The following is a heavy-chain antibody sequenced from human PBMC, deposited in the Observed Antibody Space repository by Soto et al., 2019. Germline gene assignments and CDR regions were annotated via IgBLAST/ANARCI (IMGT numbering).Heavy chain of an antibody. CDR1: GYSFTSYW. V-gene: IGHV5-10-1*04. CDR3: ARKSSSWSSAER. D-gene: IGHD6-6*01. J-gene: IGHJ4*02. Sequence: PGESLKISCKGSGYSFTSYWIGWVRQMPGKGLEWMGRIDPSDSYTNYSPSFQGQVTISADKSISTAYQQWSSLKASDTAMYYCARKSSSWSSAERWGQGTLVTVSS. CDR2: IDPSDSYT.